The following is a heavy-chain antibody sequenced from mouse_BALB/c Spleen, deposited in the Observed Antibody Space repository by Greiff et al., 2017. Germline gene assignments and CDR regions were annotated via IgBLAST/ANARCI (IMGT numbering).Heavy chain of an antibody. V-gene: IGHV1-9*01. D-gene: IGHD2-4*01. CDR3: ARGDDYDPFAY. J-gene: IGHJ3*01. CDR2: ILPGSGST. Sequence: QVQLQQSGAELMKPGASVKISCKATGYTFSSYWIEWVKQRPGHGLEWIGEILPGSGSTNYNEKFKGKATFTADTSSNTAYMQLSSLTSEDSAVYYCARGDDYDPFAYWGQGTLVTVSA. CDR1: GYTFSSYW.